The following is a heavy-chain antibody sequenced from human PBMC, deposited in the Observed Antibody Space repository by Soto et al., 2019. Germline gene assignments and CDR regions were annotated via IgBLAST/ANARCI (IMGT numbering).Heavy chain of an antibody. D-gene: IGHD3-22*01. Sequence: PWESXRLSCSASGVPFKSYYWRWVRQTPGKGLQYVSAISSSGGSTYYADSVKGRFTISRDNSKNTLYLQMSSLRAEDTAVYYCVKPQGYQSDSTNYYSVWG. CDR2: ISSSGGST. V-gene: IGHV3-64D*06. J-gene: IGHJ3*01. CDR3: VKPQGYQSDSTNYYSV. CDR1: GVPFKSYY.